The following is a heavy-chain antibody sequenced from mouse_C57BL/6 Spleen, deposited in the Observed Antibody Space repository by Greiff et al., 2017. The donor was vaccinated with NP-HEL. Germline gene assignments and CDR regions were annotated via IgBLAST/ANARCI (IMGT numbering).Heavy chain of an antibody. CDR3: ARHGSPPYYGSSPWFAY. Sequence: QLQQSGAELVKPGASVKLSCKASGYTFTEYTIHWVKQRSGQGLEWIGWFYPGSGSIKYNEKFKDKATLTADKSSSTVYMELSRLTSEDSAVYFCARHGSPPYYGSSPWFAYWGQGTLVTVSA. D-gene: IGHD1-1*01. J-gene: IGHJ3*01. CDR1: GYTFTEYT. CDR2: FYPGSGSI. V-gene: IGHV1-62-2*01.